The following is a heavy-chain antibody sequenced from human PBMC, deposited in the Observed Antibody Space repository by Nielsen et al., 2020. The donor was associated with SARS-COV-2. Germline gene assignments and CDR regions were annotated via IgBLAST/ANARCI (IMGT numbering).Heavy chain of an antibody. CDR2: IYSGGST. J-gene: IGHJ5*02. Sequence: GESLKISCAASGFTVSSNYMSWVRQAPGKGLEWVSVIYSGGSTYYADSVKVRFTISRDNSKNTLYLQMNSLRAEDTAVYYCARERAFDPWGQGTLVTVSS. CDR3: ARERAFDP. V-gene: IGHV3-66*01. CDR1: GFTVSSNY.